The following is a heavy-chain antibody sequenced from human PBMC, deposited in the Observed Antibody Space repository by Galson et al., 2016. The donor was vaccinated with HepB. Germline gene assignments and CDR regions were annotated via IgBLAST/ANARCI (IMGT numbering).Heavy chain of an antibody. V-gene: IGHV3-23*01. Sequence: SLRLSCAASGFTFSSYAMSWVRQAPGKGLEWVSTISSSGGSTYFADSVKGRFTIPRDNSKNTLYLQMNSLRAEDTAVHYCAKVLGAGYCGGSSCAMDVWGQGTTVTVSS. J-gene: IGHJ6*02. CDR3: AKVLGAGYCGGSSCAMDV. D-gene: IGHD2-15*01. CDR2: ISSSGGST. CDR1: GFTFSSYA.